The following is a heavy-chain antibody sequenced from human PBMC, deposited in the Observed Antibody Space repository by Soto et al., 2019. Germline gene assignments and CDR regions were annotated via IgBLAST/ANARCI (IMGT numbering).Heavy chain of an antibody. J-gene: IGHJ4*02. D-gene: IGHD3-22*01. Sequence: SETLSLTCTVSGGSISSYYWSWIRQPPGKGLEWIGYIYYSGSTNYNPSLKSRVTISVDTSKNQFSLKLSSVTAADTAVYYCARAVLPHYYDSSGYFFDYWGQGTLVTVSS. V-gene: IGHV4-59*01. CDR2: IYYSGST. CDR1: GGSISSYY. CDR3: ARAVLPHYYDSSGYFFDY.